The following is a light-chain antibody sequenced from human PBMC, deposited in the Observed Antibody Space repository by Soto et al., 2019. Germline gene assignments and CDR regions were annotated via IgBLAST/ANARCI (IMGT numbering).Light chain of an antibody. V-gene: IGKV3-15*01. J-gene: IGKJ5*01. CDR2: DTS. Sequence: ETVMTQSPSTLYVSLGDRSTLSSRASQSVSIHLAWYQQKPGQAPRLLXYDTSTRATGIPARFSGSGSGTEFTLTISSLQSEDFAVYYCQQYSNWPPITFGQGTRLEIK. CDR3: QQYSNWPPIT. CDR1: QSVSIH.